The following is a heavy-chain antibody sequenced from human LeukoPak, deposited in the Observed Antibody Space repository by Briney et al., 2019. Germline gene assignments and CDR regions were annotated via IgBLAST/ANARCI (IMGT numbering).Heavy chain of an antibody. CDR3: ARPGYCSSTSCYAFDY. D-gene: IGHD2-2*01. CDR1: GYSFTSYW. J-gene: IGHJ4*02. CDR2: INPRDSDT. Sequence: GESLKISCKVSGYSFTSYWIGWVRQMPGKGLEWMGIINPRDSDTKYSPSFQGQVTISADKSISTAYLQWSSLKASDTAMYYCARPGYCSSTSCYAFDYWGQGTLVTVSS. V-gene: IGHV5-51*01.